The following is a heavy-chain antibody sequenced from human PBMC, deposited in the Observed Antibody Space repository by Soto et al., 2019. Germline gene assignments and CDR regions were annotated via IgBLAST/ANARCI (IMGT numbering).Heavy chain of an antibody. V-gene: IGHV3-33*01. CDR2: IWYDGSNK. CDR3: ARDIEFVDIVSTIVHLYSFSGMDV. Sequence: QVQVVESGGGVVQAGRSLRLSCEVSGFTFSRYGMHWVRQAPGKGLEWVAFIWYDGSNKNYGDSVKARFTVSRDDLKNTVYLQMKSLRAEDTAVYYCARDIEFVDIVSTIVHLYSFSGMDVWGQGTTVTVSS. D-gene: IGHD5-12*01. CDR1: GFTFSRYG. J-gene: IGHJ6*02.